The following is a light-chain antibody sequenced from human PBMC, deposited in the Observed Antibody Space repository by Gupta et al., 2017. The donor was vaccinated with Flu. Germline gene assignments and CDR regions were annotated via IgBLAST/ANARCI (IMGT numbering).Light chain of an antibody. Sequence: EVLLSQSPGTLSLSPGERATLSCRASQSVSRSHLAWYQQKPGQAPRLLFYGASTRATGIPERFSGSGSGTDFSLSISRLEPEDFAVYYCQQDCKSPFTFGQGTRMEIK. J-gene: IGKJ5*01. CDR2: GAS. V-gene: IGKV3-20*01. CDR1: QSVSRSH. CDR3: QQDCKSPFT.